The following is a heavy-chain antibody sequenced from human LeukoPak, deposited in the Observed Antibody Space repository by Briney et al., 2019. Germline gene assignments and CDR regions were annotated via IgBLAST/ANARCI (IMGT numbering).Heavy chain of an antibody. CDR1: GFTFSDYY. V-gene: IGHV3-11*01. D-gene: IGHD2-21*01. J-gene: IGHJ4*02. Sequence: PGGSLRLSCGASGFTFSDYYKSWIRQAPGKGLEWVSYISSSGSTIYYADSVKGRFTISRDNAKNSLYLQMNSLRAEDTAVYYCARAYCGGDCLDYWGQGTLVTVSS. CDR3: ARAYCGGDCLDY. CDR2: ISSSGSTI.